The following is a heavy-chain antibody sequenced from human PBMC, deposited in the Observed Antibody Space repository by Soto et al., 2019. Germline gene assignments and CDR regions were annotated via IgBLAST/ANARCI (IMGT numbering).Heavy chain of an antibody. D-gene: IGHD6-19*01. J-gene: IGHJ6*02. CDR3: AKDENIAVPGLYFHFYAMDV. Sequence: GGSLRLSCAASGFIFSNFSMHWVRQAPGKGLEWVAVISYDGTTKNYADSVKGRFTISRDNSKNALNLQMNSLRAEDTAAYYCAKDENIAVPGLYFHFYAMDVWGQGTSVTVSS. CDR1: GFIFSNFS. CDR2: ISYDGTTK. V-gene: IGHV3-30*18.